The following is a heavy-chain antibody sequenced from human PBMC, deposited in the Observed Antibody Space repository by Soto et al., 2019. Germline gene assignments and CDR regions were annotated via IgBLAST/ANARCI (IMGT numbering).Heavy chain of an antibody. CDR3: ARDSRRRADSGTRPLYYFDY. CDR1: GGSIGSGDYY. J-gene: IGHJ4*02. Sequence: GLVKPSQTLSLTCSVSGGSIGSGDYYWSWVRQSPGKGLEWIGYIYYTGNTYYNPSLGSRVTFSVDTSQNQLSLRLSDVTVADTAVYYCARDSRRRADSGTRPLYYFDYWGQGTLVTVSS. V-gene: IGHV4-30-4*01. CDR2: IYYTGNT. D-gene: IGHD1-26*01.